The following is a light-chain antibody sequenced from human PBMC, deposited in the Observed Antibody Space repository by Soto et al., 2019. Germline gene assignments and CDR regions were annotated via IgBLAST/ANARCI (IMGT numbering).Light chain of an antibody. CDR1: SSDVGGYNY. Sequence: QSALTQPRSVSGSPGQSVTISCTGTSSDVGGYNYVSWYQQHPGKAPKLMIYDVSKRPSGVPDRFSGSKSGNTASLTISGLQAEDEADYYCCSHAGSNNYVFGTGTKLTVL. J-gene: IGLJ1*01. CDR3: CSHAGSNNYV. CDR2: DVS. V-gene: IGLV2-11*01.